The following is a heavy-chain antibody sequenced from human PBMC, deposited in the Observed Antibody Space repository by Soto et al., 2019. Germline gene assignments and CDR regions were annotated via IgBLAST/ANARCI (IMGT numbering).Heavy chain of an antibody. Sequence: GASVKVSCKVSGYTLTELSMHWVRQAPGKGLEWMGGFDPEDGETIYAQKFQERVTITRDMSTSTAYMELSSLRSEDTAVYYCAAGVSCCGGDRLWEGGDKRWYFDLWGRGTLVTVSS. CDR3: AAGVSCCGGDRLWEGGDKRWYFDL. CDR2: FDPEDGET. J-gene: IGHJ2*01. CDR1: GYTLTELS. V-gene: IGHV1-24*01. D-gene: IGHD2-21*01.